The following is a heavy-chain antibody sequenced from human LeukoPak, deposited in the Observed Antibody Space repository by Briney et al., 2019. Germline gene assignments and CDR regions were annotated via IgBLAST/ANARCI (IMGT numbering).Heavy chain of an antibody. J-gene: IGHJ4*02. V-gene: IGHV1-69*04. CDR2: ITPILGIA. CDR1: GGTFSSYA. CDR3: ASPYYGDAFDY. Sequence: GASVKVSCKASGGTFSSYAISWVRQAPGQGLEWMGRITPILGIANYAQKFQGRVTITADKSTSTAYMELSSLRSEDTAVYYCASPYYGDAFDYWGQGTLVTVSS. D-gene: IGHD4-17*01.